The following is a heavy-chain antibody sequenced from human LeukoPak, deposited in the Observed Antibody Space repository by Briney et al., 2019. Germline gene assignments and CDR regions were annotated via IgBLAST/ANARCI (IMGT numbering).Heavy chain of an antibody. CDR3: ARGEAAARGNWFDP. V-gene: IGHV4-39*07. J-gene: IGHJ5*02. CDR1: GGSISSSDYY. Sequence: PSETLSLTCTVSGGSISSSDYYWGWIRQPPGKGLEWIGSIYYRGSTYYNPSLKSRVTISVDTSKNQFSLKLSSVTAADTAVYYCARGEAAARGNWFDPWGQGTLVTVSS. D-gene: IGHD6-13*01. CDR2: IYYRGST.